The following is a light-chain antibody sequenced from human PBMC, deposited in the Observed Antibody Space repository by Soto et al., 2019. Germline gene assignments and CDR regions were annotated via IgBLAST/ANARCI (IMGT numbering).Light chain of an antibody. CDR1: QSISTW. CDR3: QQYSVYWT. Sequence: DIQMTQSPSTLSASVGGRFTITCVASQSISTWLAWYQQKPGKAPSLLIFKASELESGVPSRFSGSGSGTEFTLTINSLQPDDFATYYCQQYSVYWTFGQGTKVDIK. CDR2: KAS. V-gene: IGKV1-5*03. J-gene: IGKJ1*01.